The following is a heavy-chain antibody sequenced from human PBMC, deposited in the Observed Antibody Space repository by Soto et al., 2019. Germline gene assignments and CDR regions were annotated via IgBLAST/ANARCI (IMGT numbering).Heavy chain of an antibody. CDR1: GFNFITFS. CDR2: ISAGSRSV. Sequence: DVQLVESWGGLVKPGGSLRLSCAACGFNFITFSMHWVRQAPGKGLEWVSLISAGSRSVYYAESVKGRFTVSQDNAKNSLYLQMNTLTAEDTALYYCVRDAYNRDAFDIWGQGTTVTVSS. J-gene: IGHJ3*02. V-gene: IGHV3-21*01. D-gene: IGHD1-20*01. CDR3: VRDAYNRDAFDI.